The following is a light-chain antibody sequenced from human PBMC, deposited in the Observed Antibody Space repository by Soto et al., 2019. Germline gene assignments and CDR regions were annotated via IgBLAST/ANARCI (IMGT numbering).Light chain of an antibody. V-gene: IGLV4-69*01. CDR3: QTWATGPDWV. Sequence: QSVLTQSPSASASLGASVKLTCTLSSGHSSYTIAWHQQQPDKGPRYLMNLDSDGSHYKGDGIPDRFSGSSSGAERYLTISSLQSDDEADYYCQTWATGPDWVFGGGTKLTVL. J-gene: IGLJ3*02. CDR1: SGHSSYT. CDR2: LDSDGSH.